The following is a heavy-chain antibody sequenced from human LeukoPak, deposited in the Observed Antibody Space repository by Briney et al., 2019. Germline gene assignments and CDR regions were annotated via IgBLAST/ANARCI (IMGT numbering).Heavy chain of an antibody. V-gene: IGHV1-46*01. CDR1: GYTFTSYY. Sequence: ASVNVSCKASGYTFTSYYMHWVRQAPGQGLEWMGIINPSGGSTSYAQKFQGRVTITADESTSTAYMELSRLRSEDTAVYYCASSGDPPAAVYYGMDVWGQGTTVTVS. J-gene: IGHJ6*02. D-gene: IGHD6-25*01. CDR3: ASSGDPPAAVYYGMDV. CDR2: INPSGGST.